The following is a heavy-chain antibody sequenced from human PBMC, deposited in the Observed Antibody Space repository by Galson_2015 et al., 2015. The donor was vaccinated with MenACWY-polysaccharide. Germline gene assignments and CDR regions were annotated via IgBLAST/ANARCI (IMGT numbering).Heavy chain of an antibody. D-gene: IGHD3-22*01. CDR3: AREGLNYYDPY. CDR2: INSDGSST. J-gene: IGHJ4*02. CDR1: GFTFSSYW. V-gene: IGHV3-74*01. Sequence: SLRLSCAASGFTFSSYWMHWVRQAPGKGLVWVSRINSDGSSTSYADSVKGRFTISRDNAKNTLYLQMNSLRAEDTAVYYCAREGLNYYDPYWGQGNLVTVSS.